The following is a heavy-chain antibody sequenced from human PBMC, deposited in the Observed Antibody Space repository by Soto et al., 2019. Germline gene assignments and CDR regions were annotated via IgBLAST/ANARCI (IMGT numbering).Heavy chain of an antibody. CDR3: AKDSGPTMIVVARPHYYGMDV. V-gene: IGHV3-30*18. J-gene: IGHJ6*02. D-gene: IGHD3-22*01. Sequence: QVQLVESGGGVVQPGRSLRLSCAASGFTFSSYGMHWVRQAPGKGLEWVAVISYDGSNKYYADSVKGRFTISRDNSKNTLYLQMNSLRAEDTAVYYCAKDSGPTMIVVARPHYYGMDVWGQGTTVTVSS. CDR2: ISYDGSNK. CDR1: GFTFSSYG.